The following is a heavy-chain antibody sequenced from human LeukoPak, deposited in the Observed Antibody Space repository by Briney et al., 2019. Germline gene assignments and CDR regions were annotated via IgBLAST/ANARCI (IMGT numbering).Heavy chain of an antibody. CDR3: ASKKMVRGVIITGAFDI. CDR1: GXTLTELS. V-gene: IGHV1-24*01. CDR2: FDPEDGET. J-gene: IGHJ3*02. Sequence: ASVKVSCKXSGXTLTELSMHWVRQAPGKGLEWMGGFDPEDGETIYAQKFQGRVTMTEDTSTDTAYMELSSLRSEDTAVYYCASKKMVRGVIITGAFDIWGQGTMVTVSS. D-gene: IGHD3-10*01.